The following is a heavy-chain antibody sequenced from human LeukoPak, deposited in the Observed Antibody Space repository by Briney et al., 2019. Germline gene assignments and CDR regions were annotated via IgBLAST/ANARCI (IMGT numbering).Heavy chain of an antibody. V-gene: IGHV3-74*01. J-gene: IGHJ3*02. D-gene: IGHD3-10*01. CDR2: INSDGSST. CDR3: ARGYGSGSYHDAFDI. CDR1: GFTFSSYW. Sequence: GGSLRLSCAASGFTFSSYWMHWVRQAPGKGLVWVSRINSDGSSTSYADSVKGRFTISRDNAKNTLYLQMNSLRAEDTAVYYCARGYGSGSYHDAFDIWGQGTVVTVSS.